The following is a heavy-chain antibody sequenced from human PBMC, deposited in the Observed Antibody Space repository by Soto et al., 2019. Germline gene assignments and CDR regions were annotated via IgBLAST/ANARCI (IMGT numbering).Heavy chain of an antibody. Sequence: QVQLVQSGAEVKKPGSSVKVSCKASGGTFSSYAISWVRQAPGQGLEWMGGIIPIFGTANYAQKFQGRVTITADEPTSTAYIELSSRRVEHTAVYYCARGGIVGATMGDYWCQGTLVTVSS. CDR3: ARGGIVGATMGDY. J-gene: IGHJ4*02. CDR2: IIPIFGTA. CDR1: GGTFSSYA. D-gene: IGHD1-26*01. V-gene: IGHV1-69*12.